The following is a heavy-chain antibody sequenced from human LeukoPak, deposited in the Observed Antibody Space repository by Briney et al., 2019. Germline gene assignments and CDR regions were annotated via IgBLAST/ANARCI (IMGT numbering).Heavy chain of an antibody. J-gene: IGHJ4*02. V-gene: IGHV4-4*02. CDR3: ASNPPRDSSGYYCRYYFDY. CDR2: IYHSGST. CDR1: GGSISSSNW. D-gene: IGHD3-22*01. Sequence: SGTLSLTCAVSGGSISSSNWWSWVRQPPGKGLEWIGEIYHSGSTNYNPSLKSRVTISVDKSKNQFSLKLSSVTAADTAVYYCASNPPRDSSGYYCRYYFDYWGQGTLVTVSS.